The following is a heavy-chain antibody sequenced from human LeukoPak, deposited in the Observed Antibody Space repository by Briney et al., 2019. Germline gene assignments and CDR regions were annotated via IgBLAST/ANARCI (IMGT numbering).Heavy chain of an antibody. CDR1: GFSFSSHR. CDR2: IKQDGSDE. Sequence: GGSLRLSCAASGFSFSSHRMSWVRQAPRKGLEGVADIKQDGSDEDYVDSVRGRFTISRDNGKNSVYLQMNRLRVEDTAVYYCARDSTGWQADSFDVWGQGTMVTVSS. V-gene: IGHV3-7*01. J-gene: IGHJ3*01. CDR3: ARDSTGWQADSFDV. D-gene: IGHD2-8*02.